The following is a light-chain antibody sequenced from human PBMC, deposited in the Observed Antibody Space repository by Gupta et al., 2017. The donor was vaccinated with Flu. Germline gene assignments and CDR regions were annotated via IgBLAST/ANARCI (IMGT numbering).Light chain of an antibody. Sequence: QSALTQPPSASGSPGRSVTISCTGTSGAFGSYNSVSWYQQHPGKAPKLLIYEVNERPSGVPDRCSGSKSGNTAFLTVSGLQAEDDADYYCSSYVGSDNVVFGTGTKVTVL. V-gene: IGLV2-8*01. CDR3: SSYVGSDNVV. CDR2: EVN. CDR1: SGAFGSYNS. J-gene: IGLJ1*01.